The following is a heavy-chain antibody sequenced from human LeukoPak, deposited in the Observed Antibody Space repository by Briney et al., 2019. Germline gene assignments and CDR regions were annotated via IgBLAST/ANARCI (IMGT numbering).Heavy chain of an antibody. D-gene: IGHD2-15*01. V-gene: IGHV3-23*01. CDR3: AKDRAMVVAATGWFDP. CDR2: ISGSGGSI. CDR1: GVTFSNYA. Sequence: GGSLRLSCEASGVTFSNYAMSWVRQAPGKGLERVSAISGSGGSIYYADSVKGRFTISRDNSKNTLYLQMNSLRAEDTAVYYCAKDRAMVVAATGWFDPWGQGTLVTVSS. J-gene: IGHJ5*02.